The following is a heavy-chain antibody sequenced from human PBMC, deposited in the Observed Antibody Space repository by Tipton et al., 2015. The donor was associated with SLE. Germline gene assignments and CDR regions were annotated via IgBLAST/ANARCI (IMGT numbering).Heavy chain of an antibody. Sequence: QSGPEVKKPGSSVKVSCKASGGTFSSYAITWVRQAPGQGLEWMGGIIPIFGIANYAQKFQGRVTITADESTSTAYMDLSSLRSEDTAVFYCATEGRVGAFDIWGQGTMVTVSS. CDR3: ATEGRVGAFDI. V-gene: IGHV1-69*01. CDR2: IIPIFGIA. J-gene: IGHJ3*02. CDR1: GGTFSSYA.